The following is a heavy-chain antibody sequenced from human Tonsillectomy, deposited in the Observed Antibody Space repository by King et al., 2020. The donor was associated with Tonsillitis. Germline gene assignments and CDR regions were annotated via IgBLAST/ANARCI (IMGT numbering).Heavy chain of an antibody. D-gene: IGHD2-21*01. CDR1: GFTFNDYW. J-gene: IGHJ3*01. Sequence: VQLVESGGGLVQPGGSLRLSCAASGFTFNDYWMHWVRQAPGKGLVWVSRIIGDGSTTRYADSVKGRLSISRDNAKNTLFLQMNGLIAEDTAVYYCARGPNWGGNAFDVWGQGTLVTVSS. CDR3: ARGPNWGGNAFDV. CDR2: IIGDGSTT. V-gene: IGHV3-74*01.